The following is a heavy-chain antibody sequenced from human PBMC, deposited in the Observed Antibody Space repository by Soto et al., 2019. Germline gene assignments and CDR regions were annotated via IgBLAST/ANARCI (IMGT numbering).Heavy chain of an antibody. CDR1: GFTFSSYS. Sequence: GGSLRLSCAASGFTFSSYSMNWVRQAPGKGLEWVSSISSSSSYIYYADSVKGRFTISRDNAKNSLYLQMNSLRAEDTAVYYCASSYPSVAVAGKPDYWGQGTLVTVSS. CDR3: ASSYPSVAVAGKPDY. CDR2: ISSSSSYI. D-gene: IGHD6-19*01. V-gene: IGHV3-21*01. J-gene: IGHJ4*02.